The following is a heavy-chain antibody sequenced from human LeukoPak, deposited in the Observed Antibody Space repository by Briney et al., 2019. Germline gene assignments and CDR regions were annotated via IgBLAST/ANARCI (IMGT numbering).Heavy chain of an antibody. Sequence: GGSLRLSCAASGFTFSSYGMHWVRQAPGKGLEWVAVISYGGSNKYYADSVKGRFTISRDNSKNTLYLQMSSLRTEDTAVFYCAKGGTGKYYYYGMDVWGQGTTVTVSS. CDR1: GFTFSSYG. D-gene: IGHD2-8*02. CDR3: AKGGTGKYYYYGMDV. J-gene: IGHJ6*02. CDR2: ISYGGSNK. V-gene: IGHV3-30*18.